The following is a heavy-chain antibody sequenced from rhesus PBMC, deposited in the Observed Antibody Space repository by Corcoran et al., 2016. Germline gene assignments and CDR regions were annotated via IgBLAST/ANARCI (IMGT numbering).Heavy chain of an antibody. J-gene: IGHJ4*01. Sequence: QVQLQESGPGLVKPSETLSLTCAVSGGSISSNYWSWIRQPPGKGLEWIGYIYGSSGGTYYNPALKSRVTISTDTSKNQFSLKLSSVTAADTAVYYCARALYSGSWNIDYWGQGVLVTVSS. CDR1: GGSISSNY. V-gene: IGHV4-160*01. D-gene: IGHD6-25*01. CDR2: IYGSSGGT. CDR3: ARALYSGSWNIDY.